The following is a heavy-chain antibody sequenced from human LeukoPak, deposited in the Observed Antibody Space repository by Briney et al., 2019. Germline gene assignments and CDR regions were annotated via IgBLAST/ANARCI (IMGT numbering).Heavy chain of an antibody. CDR3: AKGRSGYNRLYYFDY. CDR2: IRYDGSNK. J-gene: IGHJ4*02. D-gene: IGHD5-24*01. V-gene: IGHV3-30*02. CDR1: GFTFSSYG. Sequence: GGSLRLSCAASGFTFSSYGMHWVRQAPGKGLEWVAFIRYDGSNKYYADSVKGRFTISRDNSKNTLYLQMNSLRAEDTAVYYCAKGRSGYNRLYYFDYWGQGTLVTVSS.